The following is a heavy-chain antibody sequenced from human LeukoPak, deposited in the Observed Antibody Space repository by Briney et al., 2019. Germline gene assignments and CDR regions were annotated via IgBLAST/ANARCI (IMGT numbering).Heavy chain of an antibody. D-gene: IGHD3-10*01. CDR3: ARGDYYGSGSYSDY. V-gene: IGHV3-30*09. Sequence: PGGSLRLSCVASGFTFSSYAMHWVRQAPGKGLEWVAVISYDGINKYYADSVKGRFAISRDNSKNTLYLQMNSLRPEDTAVYYCARGDYYGSGSYSDYWGQGTLVTVSS. CDR2: ISYDGINK. J-gene: IGHJ4*02. CDR1: GFTFSSYA.